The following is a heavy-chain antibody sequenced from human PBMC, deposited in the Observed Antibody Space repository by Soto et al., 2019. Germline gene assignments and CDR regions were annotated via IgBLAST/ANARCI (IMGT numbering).Heavy chain of an antibody. CDR2: MNPNSGKP. V-gene: IGHV1-8*01. CDR3: AGGIKYGDYSRWFDP. D-gene: IGHD4-17*01. Sequence: QVQLVQSGAEVKKPGASVKVSCKASGYTFTSYDINWVRQATGQGFEYLGWMNPNSGKPGYVKKYQGRVKITWDTSMSTAYMELSSLRSEDTAVYYCAGGIKYGDYSRWFDPWGPGTLVTVSS. J-gene: IGHJ5*02. CDR1: GYTFTSYD.